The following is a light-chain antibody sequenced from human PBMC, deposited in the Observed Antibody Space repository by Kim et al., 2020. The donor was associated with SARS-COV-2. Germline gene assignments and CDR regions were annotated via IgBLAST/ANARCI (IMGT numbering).Light chain of an antibody. CDR3: ETWDSNTRV. CDR1: SGHSSYI. Sequence: SSVKLTCTLSSGHSSYIIAWHQQQPGKAPRYLMKLEGSGSYNKGSGVPDRFSGSSSGVDRYLTISNLQSEDEADYYCETWDSNTRVFGGGTQLTVL. CDR2: LEGSGSY. V-gene: IGLV4-60*03. J-gene: IGLJ3*02.